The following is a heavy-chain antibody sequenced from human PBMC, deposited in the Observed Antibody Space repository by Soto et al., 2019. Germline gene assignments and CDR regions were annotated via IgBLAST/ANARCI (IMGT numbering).Heavy chain of an antibody. J-gene: IGHJ3*02. CDR1: GFTFSDYY. D-gene: IGHD1-26*01. CDR3: ARRAIVWGNAFEI. V-gene: IGHV3-11*01. CDR2: ISSSGSAI. Sequence: QVQLVESGGGLVKPGGSLRLSCAASGFTFSDYYMSWIRQAPGKGLEWISYISSSGSAIYYTDSVKGRFTISRDNAKNSLFLQMNSLRAEDTAVYYCARRAIVWGNAFEIWRQGTLVTVSS.